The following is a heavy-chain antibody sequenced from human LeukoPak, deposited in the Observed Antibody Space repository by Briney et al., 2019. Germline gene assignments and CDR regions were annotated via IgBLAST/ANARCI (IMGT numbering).Heavy chain of an antibody. Sequence: GGSLRLSCAASGFTFSSDAMSWVRQAPGKGLEWVSAVSGSGGSTYYADSVKGRFTISRDNSKNTLYLQMNSLRAEDTAVYYCAISKYYDFCSRLDYWGQGTLVTVSS. J-gene: IGHJ4*02. D-gene: IGHD3-3*01. CDR3: AISKYYDFCSRLDY. V-gene: IGHV3-23*01. CDR1: GFTFSSDA. CDR2: VSGSGGST.